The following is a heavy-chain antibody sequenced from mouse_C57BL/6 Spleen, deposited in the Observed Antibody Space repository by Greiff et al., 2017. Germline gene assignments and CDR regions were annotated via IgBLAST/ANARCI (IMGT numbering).Heavy chain of an antibody. CDR2: ISDGGSYT. D-gene: IGHD4-1*01. V-gene: IGHV5-4*03. CDR1: GFTFSSYA. J-gene: IGHJ2*01. CDR3: ARGGTGTTFDY. Sequence: EVNLVESGGGLVKPGGSLKLSCAASGFTFSSYAMSWVRQTPEKRLEWVATISDGGSYTYYPDNVKGRFTISRDNAKNNLYLQMSHLKSEDTAMYYCARGGTGTTFDYWGQGTTLTVAS.